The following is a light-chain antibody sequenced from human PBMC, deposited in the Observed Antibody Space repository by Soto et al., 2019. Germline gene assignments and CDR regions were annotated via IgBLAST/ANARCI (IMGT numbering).Light chain of an antibody. CDR2: AAS. CDR1: QSVRSY. Sequence: EIVLTQSPATLSLSPGARATLSCRASQSVRSYLAWYQQKPGQAPRLLIYAASTRATGVPGRFSGSGSGTEFTLTISSLQSEEFAVYDGQQYNHWLLTFGGGTKVDIK. J-gene: IGKJ4*01. CDR3: QQYNHWLLT. V-gene: IGKV3-15*01.